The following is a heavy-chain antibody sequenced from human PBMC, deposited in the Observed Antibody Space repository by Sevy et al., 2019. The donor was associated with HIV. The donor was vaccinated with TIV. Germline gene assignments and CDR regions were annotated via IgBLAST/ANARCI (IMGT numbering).Heavy chain of an antibody. D-gene: IGHD2-8*02. Sequence: GGSLRLSCTASGFTFSNHAMHWVRQGPGKGPEWVAFIRNDGSHEYYADSVKGRFTISRDNSKNTLYLQMNSLRPEDPGVFYCVRVRKVLLVVYAITFDAFDIRGQGTMVTDSS. CDR1: GFTFSNHA. V-gene: IGHV3-30*02. J-gene: IGHJ3*02. CDR2: IRNDGSHE. CDR3: VRVRKVLLVVYAITFDAFDI.